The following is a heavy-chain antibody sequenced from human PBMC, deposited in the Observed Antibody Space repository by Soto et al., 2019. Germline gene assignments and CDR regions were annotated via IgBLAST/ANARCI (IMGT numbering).Heavy chain of an antibody. V-gene: IGHV1-18*01. CDR2: VNAYNGNT. D-gene: IGHD6-19*01. Sequence: XSVKVSFKASGYPCTRYCISLVRHSPGQGLEWMGWVNAYNGNTNYAQKFQGRVTMTTDTSTSTAYMELRSLRSDDTAVYYCAREAVSGRTGFDYWGQGTLVTVSS. CDR3: AREAVSGRTGFDY. J-gene: IGHJ4*02. CDR1: GYPCTRYC.